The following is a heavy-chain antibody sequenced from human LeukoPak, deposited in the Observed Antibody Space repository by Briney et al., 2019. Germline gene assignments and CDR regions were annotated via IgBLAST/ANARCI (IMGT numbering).Heavy chain of an antibody. CDR1: GFTFSSYS. V-gene: IGHV3-21*01. J-gene: IGHJ5*02. CDR3: ARVNVP. CDR2: ISSSSSYI. Sequence: PGGSLRLSCAASGFTFSSYSMNWVPEAPGKGLEWVLSISSSSSYIYYADSMKGRLTISRDNSKNSLYLQMNTLSAEQTVVYYCARVNVPWGQGTLVTASS.